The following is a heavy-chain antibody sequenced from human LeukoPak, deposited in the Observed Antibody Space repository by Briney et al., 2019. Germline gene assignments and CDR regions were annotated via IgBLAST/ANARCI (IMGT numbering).Heavy chain of an antibody. CDR1: GYTFTSYD. D-gene: IGHD5/OR15-5a*01. V-gene: IGHV1-8*01. CDR3: ARASRKCLRFRYYYYYMDV. J-gene: IGHJ6*03. Sequence: ASGKVSCKASGYTFTSYDINWERRATGQGLEWMGWMIPNSGNTGYAQKIQGRVTMTRNTSIHTAYMELSSLRSDETAVYYCARASRKCLRFRYYYYYMDVWGKGTTVTVSS. CDR2: MIPNSGNT.